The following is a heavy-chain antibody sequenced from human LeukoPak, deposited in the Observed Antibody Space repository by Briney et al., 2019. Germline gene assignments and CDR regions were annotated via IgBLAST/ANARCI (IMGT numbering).Heavy chain of an antibody. Sequence: SETLSLTCAVYGGSFSGYYWSWIRQPPGKGLEWIGEINHSGSTNYNPSLKSRVTISVDTSKNQFSLKLSSVTAADTAVYYCARHLDLFYGSGSYTPYYFDYWGQGTLVTVSS. CDR1: GGSFSGYY. CDR3: ARHLDLFYGSGSYTPYYFDY. J-gene: IGHJ4*02. D-gene: IGHD3-10*01. CDR2: INHSGST. V-gene: IGHV4-34*01.